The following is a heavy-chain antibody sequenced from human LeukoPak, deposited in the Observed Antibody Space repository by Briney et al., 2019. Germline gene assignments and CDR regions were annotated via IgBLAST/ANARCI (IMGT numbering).Heavy chain of an antibody. Sequence: GRSLRLSCAASGFTFSSYEMNWVPQAPGKGLEWVSYISSSGSTIYYADSVKGRFTISRDNAKNLLYLQMNSLRAEDTAVYYCASYDSGGYYYYFDYWGQGTLVTVSS. V-gene: IGHV3-48*03. J-gene: IGHJ4*02. CDR1: GFTFSSYE. D-gene: IGHD3-22*01. CDR2: ISSSGSTI. CDR3: ASYDSGGYYYYFDY.